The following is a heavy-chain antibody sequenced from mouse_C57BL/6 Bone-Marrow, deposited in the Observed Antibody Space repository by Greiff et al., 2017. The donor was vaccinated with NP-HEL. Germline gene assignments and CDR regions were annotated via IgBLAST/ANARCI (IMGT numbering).Heavy chain of an antibody. V-gene: IGHV1-64*01. Sequence: QVQLQQPGAELVKPGASVKLSCKASGYTFTSYWMHWVKQRPGQGLEWIGMIHPNSGSTNYNEKFKSKATLTVDKSSSTAYMQLSSLTSEDSAVYYCARLITTVVATYFDYWGQGTTLTVSS. CDR1: GYTFTSYW. J-gene: IGHJ2*01. CDR3: ARLITTVVATYFDY. D-gene: IGHD1-1*01. CDR2: IHPNSGST.